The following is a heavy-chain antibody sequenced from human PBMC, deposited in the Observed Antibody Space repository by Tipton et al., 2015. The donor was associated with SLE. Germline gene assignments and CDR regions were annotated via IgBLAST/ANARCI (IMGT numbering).Heavy chain of an antibody. Sequence: LRLSCAVYGGSFSGYYWSWIRQPPGKGLEWIGEINHSGSTNYNPSLKGRVTISVDTSKNQFSLKLSSVTAADTAVYYCASALGDAAFDIWGQGTMVTVSS. V-gene: IGHV4-34*01. CDR1: GGSFSGYY. CDR2: INHSGST. D-gene: IGHD3-16*01. CDR3: ASALGDAAFDI. J-gene: IGHJ3*02.